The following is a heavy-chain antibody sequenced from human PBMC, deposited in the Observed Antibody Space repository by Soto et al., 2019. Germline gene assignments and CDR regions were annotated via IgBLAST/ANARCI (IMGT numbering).Heavy chain of an antibody. CDR3: ARGHQYFHP. CDR2: IRRSDNTM. J-gene: IGHJ1*01. Sequence: QVQLVESGGGLVEPGGSLRLSCAASGFTFSDYYMSWVRQAPGKGLECISYIRRSDNTMYYADSVKGRFTISRDNTKNSLYLQMNSLRAEDTAVYYCARGHQYFHPWGQGTLVIVSS. V-gene: IGHV3-11*01. D-gene: IGHD2-2*01. CDR1: GFTFSDYY.